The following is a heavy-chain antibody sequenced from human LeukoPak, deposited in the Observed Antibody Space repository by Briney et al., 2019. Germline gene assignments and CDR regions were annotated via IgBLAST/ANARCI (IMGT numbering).Heavy chain of an antibody. Sequence: TGGSLRLSCAASRFTGSSNYMTWVRQAAGKGREWVSVIYSGGSTYYADSVKGRFTISRDNSKNTLYLQMNSLRAEDTAVYYCATIDYWGQGTLVTVSS. CDR1: RFTGSSNY. V-gene: IGHV3-66*01. J-gene: IGHJ4*02. CDR2: IYSGGST. CDR3: ATIDY.